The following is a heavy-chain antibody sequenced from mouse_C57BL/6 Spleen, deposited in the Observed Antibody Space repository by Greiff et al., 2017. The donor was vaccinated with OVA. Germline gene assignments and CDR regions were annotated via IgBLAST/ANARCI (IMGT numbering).Heavy chain of an antibody. V-gene: IGHV5-17*01. CDR3: ARSNWDYFDY. J-gene: IGHJ2*01. Sequence: DVHLVESGGGLVKPGGSLKLSCAASGFTFSDYGMHWVRQAPEKGLEWVAYISSGSSTIYYADTVKGRFTISRDNAKNTLFLQMTSLRSEDTAMYYCARSNWDYFDYWGQGTTLTVSS. D-gene: IGHD4-1*01. CDR2: ISSGSSTI. CDR1: GFTFSDYG.